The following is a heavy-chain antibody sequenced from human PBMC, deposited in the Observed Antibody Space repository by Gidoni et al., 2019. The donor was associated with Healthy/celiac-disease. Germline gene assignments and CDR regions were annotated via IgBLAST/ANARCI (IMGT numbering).Heavy chain of an antibody. Sequence: EVQLVESGGGLVKPGGSLRLSCAGSGFTFSSYSMNWVRQAPGKGLEWVSSISSSSSYIYYADSVKGRFTISRDNAKNSLYLKMNSLRAEDTAVYYCASQRYNCIDYWGQGTLVTVSS. CDR1: GFTFSSYS. CDR3: ASQRYNCIDY. CDR2: ISSSSSYI. J-gene: IGHJ4*02. D-gene: IGHD1-20*01. V-gene: IGHV3-21*01.